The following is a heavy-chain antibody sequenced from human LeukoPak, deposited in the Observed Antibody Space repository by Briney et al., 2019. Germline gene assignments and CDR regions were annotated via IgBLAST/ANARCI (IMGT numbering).Heavy chain of an antibody. CDR1: GGSISSYY. V-gene: IGHV4-59*01. Sequence: SETLSLTCTVSGGSISSYYWSWIRHPPGKGLEWIGYIHYSGSTNYNPSLKSRVTISVDTSKKQFSLRLSSVTAVDTAVYYCATGHGSGTLRDRYYYMDVWGKGTTVTVSS. CDR3: ATGHGSGTLRDRYYYMDV. D-gene: IGHD3-10*01. CDR2: IHYSGST. J-gene: IGHJ6*03.